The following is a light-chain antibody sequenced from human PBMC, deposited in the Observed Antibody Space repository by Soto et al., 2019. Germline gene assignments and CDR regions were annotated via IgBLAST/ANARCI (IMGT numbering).Light chain of an antibody. V-gene: IGLV2-14*03. Sequence: QSALTQPASVSGSPGQSIAISCTGSSSDVGGYNYVSWYQQHSGKAPKLMIYDVSSRPSGVSDRFSGSKSGNTASLTISGLQAEDEAEYYCSSYTSSSTVIFGGGIKLTVL. CDR2: DVS. J-gene: IGLJ2*01. CDR3: SSYTSSSTVI. CDR1: SSDVGGYNY.